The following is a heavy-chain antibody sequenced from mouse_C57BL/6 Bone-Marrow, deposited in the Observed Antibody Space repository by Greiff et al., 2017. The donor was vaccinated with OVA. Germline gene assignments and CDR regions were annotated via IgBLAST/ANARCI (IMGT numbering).Heavy chain of an antibody. D-gene: IGHD1-1*01. CDR1: GFSLSTFGMG. J-gene: IGHJ2*01. CDR3: ARNLFITTVVAQGFDY. V-gene: IGHV8-8*01. CDR2: IWWDDDK. Sequence: QVTLKECGPGILQPSQTLSLTCSFSGFSLSTFGMGVGWIRQPSGKGLEWLAHIWWDDDKYYNPALKSRLTISKDTSKNQVFLKIANVDTADTATYYCARNLFITTVVAQGFDYWGQGTTLTVSS.